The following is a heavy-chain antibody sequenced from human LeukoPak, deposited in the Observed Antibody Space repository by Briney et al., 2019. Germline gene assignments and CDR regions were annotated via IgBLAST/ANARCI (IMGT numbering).Heavy chain of an antibody. J-gene: IGHJ5*02. D-gene: IGHD3-22*01. Sequence: GGSLRLSCAASGFKFDDYGMSWVRQAPGKGLEWVCDINWNGAWTGYADSVKGRFTISRDNAKNSLYLQMNSLRAEDTALYYCAGYYYDSSRGFDLWGQGTLVTVSS. CDR2: INWNGAWT. CDR3: AGYYYDSSRGFDL. V-gene: IGHV3-20*04. CDR1: GFKFDDYG.